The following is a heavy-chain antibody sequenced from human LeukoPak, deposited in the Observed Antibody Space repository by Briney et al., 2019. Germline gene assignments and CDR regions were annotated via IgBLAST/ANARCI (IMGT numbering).Heavy chain of an antibody. Sequence: PSDTLSLTCTVSGGSISSYYWSWIRHPPGKGLEWIGYIYYSGSTNHNPSLKSRVTISVDTSKNQFSLKLRSVTAADTAVYYCANGGYCSSTSCYPNWFDPWGQGTLVTVSS. CDR3: ANGGYCSSTSCYPNWFDP. CDR1: GGSISSYY. J-gene: IGHJ5*02. CDR2: IYYSGST. D-gene: IGHD2-2*01. V-gene: IGHV4-59*07.